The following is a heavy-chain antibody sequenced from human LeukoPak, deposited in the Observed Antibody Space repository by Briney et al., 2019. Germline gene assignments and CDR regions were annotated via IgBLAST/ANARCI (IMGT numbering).Heavy chain of an antibody. Sequence: GGSLRLSCAASGFTFSDYYMSWIRQAPGKGLEWVSYISSSGSTIYYADSVKGRFTISRDNAKNSLYLQMDSLRAEDTAVYYCAGDAAEATIRGGYFDYWGQGTLVTVSS. V-gene: IGHV3-11*01. D-gene: IGHD5-12*01. CDR1: GFTFSDYY. CDR2: ISSSGSTI. J-gene: IGHJ4*02. CDR3: AGDAAEATIRGGYFDY.